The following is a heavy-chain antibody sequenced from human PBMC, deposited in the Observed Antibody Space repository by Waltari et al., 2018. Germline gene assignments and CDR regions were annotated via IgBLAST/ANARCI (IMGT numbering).Heavy chain of an antibody. CDR2: INSRSKNT. J-gene: IGHJ4*02. V-gene: IGHV3-21*01. CDR3: AREGLSEEFDY. Sequence: EVQLVESGGGLVKPGGSLSLSCAASGFTFSTYSMNWVRQAPGMGLEWVSSINSRSKNTYYAESVKGRFTISRDNAKNSLYLQMNSLRAEDTAVYYCAREGLSEEFDYWGQGSLVTVSS. D-gene: IGHD5-12*01. CDR1: GFTFSTYS.